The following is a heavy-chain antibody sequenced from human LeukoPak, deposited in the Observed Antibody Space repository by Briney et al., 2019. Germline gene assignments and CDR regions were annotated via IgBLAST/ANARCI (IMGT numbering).Heavy chain of an antibody. Sequence: SVKVSCKASGGTFSSYAISWERQAPGQGLEWMGGIIPIFGTANYAQKFQGRVTVTADESTSTAYMELSSLRSEDTAVYYCARDIAFDPNWFDPWGQGTLVTVSS. CDR2: IIPIFGTA. CDR3: ARDIAFDPNWFDP. CDR1: GGTFSSYA. D-gene: IGHD3-16*01. V-gene: IGHV1-69*01. J-gene: IGHJ5*02.